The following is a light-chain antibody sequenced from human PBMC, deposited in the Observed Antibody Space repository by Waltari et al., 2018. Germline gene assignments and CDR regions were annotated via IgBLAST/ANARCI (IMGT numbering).Light chain of an antibody. CDR2: DVS. CDR1: RGDIGRPTF. Sequence: QSALTQPASVSGSPGQSITISCTGTRGDIGRPTFVSWYQQHPGKAPRLMIFDVSNRPSGVSDRFSGSKSGNAASLTISGLQAEDEADYYCSTYSPSGTPYVFGTGTEVTVL. V-gene: IGLV2-14*03. CDR3: STYSPSGTPYV. J-gene: IGLJ1*01.